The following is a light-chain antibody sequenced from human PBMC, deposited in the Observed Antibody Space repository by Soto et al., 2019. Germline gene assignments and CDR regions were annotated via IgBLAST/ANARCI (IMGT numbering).Light chain of an antibody. CDR2: EVT. J-gene: IGLJ1*01. Sequence: QSVLTQPPSASGSPGQSVRISCTGTRRDVGGYNYVAWYQQHPGKAPKLMIYEVTKRPSGFPDRFSGSKSGCTAFLTVSGLQAEDEADYYCSSYVGSDVFVFGTGTKLTVL. V-gene: IGLV2-8*01. CDR3: SSYVGSDVFV. CDR1: RRDVGGYNY.